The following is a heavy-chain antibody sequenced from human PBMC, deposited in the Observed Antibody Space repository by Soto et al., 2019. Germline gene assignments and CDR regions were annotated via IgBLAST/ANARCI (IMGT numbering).Heavy chain of an antibody. J-gene: IGHJ6*02. V-gene: IGHV3-30-3*01. Sequence: QVQLVESGGGVVQPGRSLRLSCAASGFTFSSYAMHWVRQAPGKGLEWVAVISYDGSNKYYADSVKGRFTISRDNSKNTLYLQMNSLSAEDTAVYYCARDTRNYGMDVWGQGTTVTVSS. CDR3: ARDTRNYGMDV. D-gene: IGHD3-3*01. CDR2: ISYDGSNK. CDR1: GFTFSSYA.